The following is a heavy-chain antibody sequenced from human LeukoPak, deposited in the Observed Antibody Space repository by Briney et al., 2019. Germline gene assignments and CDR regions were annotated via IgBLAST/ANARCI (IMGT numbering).Heavy chain of an antibody. CDR2: INWNGGST. CDR3: ARVQARWSRFGDPYYMDV. J-gene: IGHJ6*03. CDR1: GFTFDDYG. V-gene: IGHV3-20*01. Sequence: PGGSLRLSCAASGFTFDDYGMSWVRQAPGKGLEWVSGINWNGGSTGYADSVKGRFTISRDNAKNSLYLQMNSLRAEDTALYHCARVQARWSRFGDPYYMDVWGKGTTVTVSS. D-gene: IGHD3-10*01.